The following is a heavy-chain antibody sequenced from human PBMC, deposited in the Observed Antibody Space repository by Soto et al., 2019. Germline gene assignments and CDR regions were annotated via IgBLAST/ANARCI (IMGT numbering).Heavy chain of an antibody. Sequence: LRLSCAASGFTFSSYAMHWVRQAPGKGLEWVAVISYDGSNKYYADSVKGRFTISRDNSKNTLYLQMNSLRAEDTAVYYCARDPRYSYGEVFDYWGQGTLVTVSS. CDR2: ISYDGSNK. CDR3: ARDPRYSYGEVFDY. CDR1: GFTFSSYA. J-gene: IGHJ4*02. V-gene: IGHV3-30-3*01. D-gene: IGHD5-18*01.